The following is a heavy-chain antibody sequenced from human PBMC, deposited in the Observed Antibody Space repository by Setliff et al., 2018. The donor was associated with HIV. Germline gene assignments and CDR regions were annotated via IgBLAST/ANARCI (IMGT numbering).Heavy chain of an antibody. CDR1: GFSFSYYW. D-gene: IGHD1-26*01. Sequence: TGGSLRLSCAASGFSFSYYWMHWVRQAPGKGLVWVSRITYHGSDISYADSVKGRFTISRDNAKNTVYLQMNNLRDEDTAVYFCVRDGVGTTPFDYWGQGSLVTVSS. CDR2: ITYHGSDI. J-gene: IGHJ4*02. CDR3: VRDGVGTTPFDY. V-gene: IGHV3-74*01.